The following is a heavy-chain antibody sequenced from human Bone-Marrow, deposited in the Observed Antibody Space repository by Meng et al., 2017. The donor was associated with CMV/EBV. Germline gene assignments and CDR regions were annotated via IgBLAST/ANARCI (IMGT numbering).Heavy chain of an antibody. D-gene: IGHD3-16*01. CDR2: ISSSSGYI. CDR1: GFTFSRYA. J-gene: IGHJ4*02. Sequence: GGSLTLSCSASGFTFSRYAMSWVRHAPGKGLGWVSSISSSSGYIYYADSVKGRCTISRDNAKNLLYLQLNSLRAEDTAVYYWATSWGTVDNWGQGTLVTVSS. CDR3: ATSWGTVDN. V-gene: IGHV3-21*01.